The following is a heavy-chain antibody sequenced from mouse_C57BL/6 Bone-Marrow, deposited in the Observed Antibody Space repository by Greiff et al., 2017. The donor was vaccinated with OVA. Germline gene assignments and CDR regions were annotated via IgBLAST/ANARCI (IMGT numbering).Heavy chain of an antibody. V-gene: IGHV3-6*01. CDR3: ARDSFYYYGRGLSMDY. CDR1: GYSITSGYY. CDR2: ISYDGSN. J-gene: IGHJ4*01. Sequence: EVKLMESGPGLVKPSQSLSLTCSVTGYSITSGYYWNWIRQFPGNKLEWMGYISYDGSNNYNPSLKNRISITRDTSKNQFFMKLNSVTTEDTATYYCARDSFYYYGRGLSMDYWGQGTSVTVSS. D-gene: IGHD1-1*01.